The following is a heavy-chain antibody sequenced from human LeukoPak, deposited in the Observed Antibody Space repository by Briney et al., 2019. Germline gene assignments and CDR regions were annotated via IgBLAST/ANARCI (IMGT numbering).Heavy chain of an antibody. Sequence: PSETLSLTCTVSGGSISSGSFYWGWIRQPPGKALEWIGNIYYSGSTSYNPSLKSRVTISVDTSKNQFSPKLSSVTAADTAVYYCARVGGYYDSSGYGVDWFDPWGQGTLVTVSS. D-gene: IGHD3-22*01. CDR3: ARVGGYYDSSGYGVDWFDP. V-gene: IGHV4-39*07. CDR2: IYYSGST. CDR1: GGSISSGSFY. J-gene: IGHJ5*02.